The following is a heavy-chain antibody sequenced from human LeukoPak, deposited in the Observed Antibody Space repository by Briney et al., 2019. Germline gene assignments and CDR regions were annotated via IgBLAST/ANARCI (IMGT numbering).Heavy chain of an antibody. CDR2: ISGSGGST. J-gene: IGHJ5*02. Sequence: GGSLRLSCAASGFTFSSYGMHWVRQAPGKGLEWVSGISGSGGSTYYADSVKGRFTISRDNSKNTLYLQMNSLRAEDTAVYYCAKDRYSNYGNWFDPWGQGTLVTVFS. CDR1: GFTFSSYG. V-gene: IGHV3-23*01. D-gene: IGHD4-11*01. CDR3: AKDRYSNYGNWFDP.